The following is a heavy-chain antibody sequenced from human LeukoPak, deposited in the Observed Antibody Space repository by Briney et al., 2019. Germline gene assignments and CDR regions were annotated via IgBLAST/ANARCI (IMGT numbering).Heavy chain of an antibody. CDR3: ARVVATIDYFDY. V-gene: IGHV1-69*13. CDR2: IIPIFGTA. J-gene: IGHJ4*02. Sequence: GASVKVSCKASGGTFSSYAISWVRQAPGQGLEWMGGIIPIFGTANYAQKFQGRVTVTADESTSTAYMELSSLRSEDTAVYYCARVVATIDYFDYWGQGTLVTVSS. CDR1: GGTFSSYA. D-gene: IGHD5-12*01.